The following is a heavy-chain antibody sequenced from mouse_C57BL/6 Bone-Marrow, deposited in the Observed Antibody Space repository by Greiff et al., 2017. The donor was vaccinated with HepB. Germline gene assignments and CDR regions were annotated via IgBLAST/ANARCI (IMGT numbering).Heavy chain of an antibody. J-gene: IGHJ3*01. V-gene: IGHV5-9*01. D-gene: IGHD1-1*01. Sequence: EVQVVESGGGLVKPGGSLKLSCAASGFTFSSYTMSWVRQTPEKRLEWVATISGGGGNTYYPDSVKGRFTISRDNAKNTLYLQMSSLRSEDTALYYCATGGYYGSSAWFAYWGQGTLVTVSA. CDR3: ATGGYYGSSAWFAY. CDR1: GFTFSSYT. CDR2: ISGGGGNT.